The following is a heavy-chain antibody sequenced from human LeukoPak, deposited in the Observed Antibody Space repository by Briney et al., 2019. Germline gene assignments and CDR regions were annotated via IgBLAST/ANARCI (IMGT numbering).Heavy chain of an antibody. CDR1: GYTFTTYW. D-gene: IGHD6-13*01. CDR2: IYPDDSDT. J-gene: IGHJ4*02. CDR3: ARYKATAGIDS. V-gene: IGHV5-51*07. Sequence: GESLKISCRGSGYTFTTYWIAWVHQMPGKGLELMGIIYPDDSDTRYRPPFQGQVTISADKSISTASLQWSSLKAADSAMYYCARYKATAGIDSWGQGTLVTVSS.